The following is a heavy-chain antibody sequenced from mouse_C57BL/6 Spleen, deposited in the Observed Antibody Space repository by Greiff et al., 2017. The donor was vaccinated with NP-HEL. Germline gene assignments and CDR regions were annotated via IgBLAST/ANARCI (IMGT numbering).Heavy chain of an antibody. CDR2: ISGGGGNT. D-gene: IGHD1-1*01. V-gene: IGHV5-9*01. CDR3: ARRVTTVYFDY. J-gene: IGHJ2*01. CDR1: GFTFSSYT. Sequence: EVKLMESGGGLVKPGGSLKLSCAASGFTFSSYTMSWVRQTPEKRLEWVATISGGGGNTYYPDSVKGRFTISRDNAKNTLYLQMSSLRSEDTALYYCARRVTTVYFDYWGQGTTLTVSS.